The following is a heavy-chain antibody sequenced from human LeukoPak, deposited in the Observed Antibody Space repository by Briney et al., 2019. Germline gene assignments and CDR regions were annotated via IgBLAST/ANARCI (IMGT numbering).Heavy chain of an antibody. J-gene: IGHJ6*03. Sequence: GGSLRLSCAASGFTFSSYGMHWVRQAPGKGLEWVAVISYDGSNKYYADSVKGRFTISRDNSKNTLYLQMNCLRAEDTAVYCCAKAGYYDFWSGSSMDVWGKGTTVTVSS. CDR2: ISYDGSNK. D-gene: IGHD3-3*01. CDR3: AKAGYYDFWSGSSMDV. CDR1: GFTFSSYG. V-gene: IGHV3-30*18.